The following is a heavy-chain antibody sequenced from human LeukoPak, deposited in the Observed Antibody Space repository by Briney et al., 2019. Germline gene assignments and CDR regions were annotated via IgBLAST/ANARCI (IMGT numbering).Heavy chain of an antibody. J-gene: IGHJ6*02. Sequence: SETLSLTCTASGGSISGYYWNWIRQPPGKGLEWIGYIYYSGSTNYNPSLKSRVTISVDTSKNQFSLKLSSVTAADTAVYYCARIDSSGYSYGMDVWGQGTTVTVSS. V-gene: IGHV4-59*01. CDR1: GGSISGYY. CDR3: ARIDSSGYSYGMDV. CDR2: IYYSGST. D-gene: IGHD3-22*01.